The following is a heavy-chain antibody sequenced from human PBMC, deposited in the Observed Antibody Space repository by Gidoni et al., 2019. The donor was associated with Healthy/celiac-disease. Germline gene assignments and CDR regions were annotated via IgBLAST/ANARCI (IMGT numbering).Heavy chain of an antibody. J-gene: IGHJ2*01. Sequence: QVQLVQSGAEVKKPGSSVKVSCTASGGTFSSYAITWVRQAPGQGLEWMGGIIPIFGTANYAQKFQGRVTITADESTSTAYMELSSLRSEDTAVYYCARDSPIYYDSSGYYYGYFDLWGRGTLVTVSS. CDR2: IIPIFGTA. CDR1: GGTFSSYA. CDR3: ARDSPIYYDSSGYYYGYFDL. V-gene: IGHV1-69*01. D-gene: IGHD3-22*01.